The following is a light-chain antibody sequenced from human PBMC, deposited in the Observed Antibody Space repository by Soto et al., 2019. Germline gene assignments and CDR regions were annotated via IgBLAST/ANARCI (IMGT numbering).Light chain of an antibody. Sequence: EIVLTQSPGPLSLSPGERATLSCRAGQSVSSSYLAWYQQKPGQAPRLLIYGASSRATGIPDRFSGSGSGTDFTLTISRLEPEDFAVYYCQQYGSSLYTFGQGTKLEIK. J-gene: IGKJ2*01. CDR1: QSVSSSY. CDR2: GAS. V-gene: IGKV3-20*01. CDR3: QQYGSSLYT.